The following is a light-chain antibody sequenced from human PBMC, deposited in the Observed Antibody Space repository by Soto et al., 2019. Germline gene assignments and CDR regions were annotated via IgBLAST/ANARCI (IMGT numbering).Light chain of an antibody. CDR3: QSFDSSLSGWV. CDR2: GDT. CDR1: SSNIGAGYD. Sequence: QSVLTQPPSVSGAPGQRVTISCTGSSSNIGAGYDVHWYQQLPGTAPKLLVSGDTNRPSGVPDRFSGSKSCTSASLAITGLRAEDEADYYCQSFDSSLSGWVFGGGTKLTVL. V-gene: IGLV1-40*01. J-gene: IGLJ3*02.